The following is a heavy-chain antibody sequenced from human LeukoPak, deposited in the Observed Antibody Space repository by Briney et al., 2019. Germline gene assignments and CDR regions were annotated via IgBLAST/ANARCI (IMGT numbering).Heavy chain of an antibody. CDR3: AKVNSGYCSSTSCYGDY. J-gene: IGHJ4*02. CDR2: IRYDGCNK. CDR1: GFTFSSYG. Sequence: GGFLRLSCAASGFTFSSYGMHWVRQAPGKGLEWVAFIRYDGCNKYYADSVKGRFTISRDNSKNTLYLQMNSLRAEDTAVYYCAKVNSGYCSSTSCYGDYWGQGTLVTVSS. D-gene: IGHD2-2*01. V-gene: IGHV3-30*02.